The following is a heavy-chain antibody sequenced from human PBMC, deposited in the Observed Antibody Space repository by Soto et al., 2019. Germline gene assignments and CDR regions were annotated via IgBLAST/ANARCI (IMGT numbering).Heavy chain of an antibody. V-gene: IGHV1-18*01. Sequence: ASVKVSCKASGYTFTSYGISWVRQAPGQGLEWMGWISAYNGNTNYAQKLQGRVTMTTDTSTSTAYMELRSLRSDDTAVYYCARGTYCTNGVCYTEDYWGQGTLVTVSS. CDR2: ISAYNGNT. J-gene: IGHJ4*02. D-gene: IGHD2-8*01. CDR1: GYTFTSYG. CDR3: ARGTYCTNGVCYTEDY.